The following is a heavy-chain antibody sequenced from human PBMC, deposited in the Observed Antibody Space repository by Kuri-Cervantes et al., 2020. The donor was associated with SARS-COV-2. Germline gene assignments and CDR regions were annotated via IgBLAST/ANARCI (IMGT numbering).Heavy chain of an antibody. CDR2: ISGSGGST. J-gene: IGHJ6*02. CDR3: AHRRLDYGMDV. CDR1: GFTFSSYA. V-gene: IGHV3-23*01. Sequence: GESLKISCAASGFTFSSYAMSWVRQAPGKGLEWVSAISGSGGSTYYADSVKGRFTISRDNSKNTLYLQMNSLRAEDTAVYYCAHRRLDYGMDVWGQGTTVTVSS.